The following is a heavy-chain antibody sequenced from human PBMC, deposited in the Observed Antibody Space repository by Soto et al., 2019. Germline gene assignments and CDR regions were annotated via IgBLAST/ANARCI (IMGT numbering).Heavy chain of an antibody. D-gene: IGHD3-16*02. CDR3: ARDRDYVWGSYRYYFDY. Sequence: VGSLRLSCAASGFTFSSYAMHWVRQAPGKGLEWVAVISYDGSNKYYADSVKGRFTISRDNSKNTLYLQMNSLRAEDTAVYYCARDRDYVWGSYRYYFDYWGQGTLVTVSS. V-gene: IGHV3-30-3*01. CDR2: ISYDGSNK. J-gene: IGHJ4*02. CDR1: GFTFSSYA.